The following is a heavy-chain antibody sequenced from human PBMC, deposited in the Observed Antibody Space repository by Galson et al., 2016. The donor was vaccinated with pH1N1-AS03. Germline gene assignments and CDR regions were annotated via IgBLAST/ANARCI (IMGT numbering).Heavy chain of an antibody. CDR3: ARMTYHYDSTGYYGRLDP. D-gene: IGHD3-22*01. J-gene: IGHJ5*02. V-gene: IGHV5-10-1*01. CDR2: IDPSDSYT. CDR1: GYSFTKFW. Sequence: QSGAEVKMPGESLRISCKGSGYSFTKFWITWVRQMPGKGLEWMGRIDPSDSYTNYSPSFQGHVTISVDKSINTAYLQWSSLKASDSAMYYCARMTYHYDSTGYYGRLDPWGQGTLVTVSS.